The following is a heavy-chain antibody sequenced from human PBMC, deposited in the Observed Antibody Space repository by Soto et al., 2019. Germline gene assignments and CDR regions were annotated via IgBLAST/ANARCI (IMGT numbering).Heavy chain of an antibody. D-gene: IGHD3-10*01. Sequence: QVQLVQSGAEVKKPGASVKVSCKASGYTFTSYGISWVRQAPGQGLEWMGWISAYNGNTNYAQKLQGRVTMTTDTSTSTDYMELTSLRSDDTAVYYCARDHAEYGSGRLFDYWGQGTLVTVSS. J-gene: IGHJ4*02. CDR3: ARDHAEYGSGRLFDY. V-gene: IGHV1-18*04. CDR2: ISAYNGNT. CDR1: GYTFTSYG.